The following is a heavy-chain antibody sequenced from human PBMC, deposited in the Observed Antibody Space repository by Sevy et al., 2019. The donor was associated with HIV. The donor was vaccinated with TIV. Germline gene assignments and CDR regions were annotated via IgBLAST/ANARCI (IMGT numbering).Heavy chain of an antibody. CDR3: ARDLPPSATTVPHFDC. CDR1: GFTFSTYS. D-gene: IGHD4-17*01. V-gene: IGHV3-48*04. Sequence: GGSLRLSCADSGFTFSTYSMNWVRQAPGKGLEWISYISNSGTAMYYSDSVRGRFTISRDNARRSLYLQMNSLRAEDTAVYYCARDLPPSATTVPHFDCWGQGTLVTVSS. J-gene: IGHJ4*02. CDR2: ISNSGTAM.